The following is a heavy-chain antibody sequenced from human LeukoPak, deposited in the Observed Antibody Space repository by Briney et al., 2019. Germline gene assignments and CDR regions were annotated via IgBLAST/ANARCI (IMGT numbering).Heavy chain of an antibody. CDR1: RDSISGHY. D-gene: IGHD1-26*01. CDR3: ARGEDFKSSRFDP. J-gene: IGHJ5*02. CDR2: IDNSGTT. V-gene: IGHV4-59*11. Sequence: SETLSLTCTVSRDSISGHYWNWIRQPPGKGLGWIGYIDNSGTTKYNPSLESRVTISVDTSKNQFSLRLTSVTAADTAVYYCARGEDFKSSRFDPWGQGTLVTVSS.